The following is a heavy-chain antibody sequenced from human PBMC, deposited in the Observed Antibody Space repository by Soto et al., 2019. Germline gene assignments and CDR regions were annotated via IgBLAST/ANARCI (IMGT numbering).Heavy chain of an antibody. CDR2: INPNSGGT. J-gene: IGHJ6*02. V-gene: IGHV1-2*02. CDR1: GYTFTGYY. Sequence: ASVKVSCKASGYTFTGYYMHWVRQAPGQGLEWMGWINPNSGGTNYAQKFQGRVTMTRDTSISTAYMELSRLRSDDTAVYYCASLTTVTKTPYYYYGMDVWGQGTTVTVSS. D-gene: IGHD4-17*01. CDR3: ASLTTVTKTPYYYYGMDV.